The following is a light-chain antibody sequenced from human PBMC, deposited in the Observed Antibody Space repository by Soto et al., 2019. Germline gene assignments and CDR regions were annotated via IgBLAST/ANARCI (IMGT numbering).Light chain of an antibody. V-gene: IGLV2-14*01. CDR1: SSDVGGYNY. Sequence: CVLTQPASVPGAPGESITISCTGTSSDVGGYNYVSWYQQHPGKAPKLMIYDVSNRPSGVSNRFSGSKSGNTASLTISGLQAEDEADYYCSSYTSSSTLVFGTGTKVTVL. J-gene: IGLJ1*01. CDR3: SSYTSSSTLV. CDR2: DVS.